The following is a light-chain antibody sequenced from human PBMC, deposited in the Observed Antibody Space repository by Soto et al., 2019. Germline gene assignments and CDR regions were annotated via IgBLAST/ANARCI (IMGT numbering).Light chain of an antibody. CDR2: EDN. CDR3: QSYDSSNHDVV. J-gene: IGLJ2*01. Sequence: NFMLTQPHSVSESPGKTVTISCTCSSGSIASNYVQWYQQRPGSAPTTVIYEDNQRPSGVPDRFSGSIDSSSNSASLTISGLKTEDEADYYCQSYDSSNHDVVFGGGTKLTVL. V-gene: IGLV6-57*04. CDR1: SGSIASNY.